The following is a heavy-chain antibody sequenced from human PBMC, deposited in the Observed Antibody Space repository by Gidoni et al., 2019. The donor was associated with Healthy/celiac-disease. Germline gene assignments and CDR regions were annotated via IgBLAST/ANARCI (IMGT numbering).Heavy chain of an antibody. J-gene: IGHJ3*02. V-gene: IGHV3-30*03. D-gene: IGHD4-17*01. Sequence: QVQLVESGGGVVQPGRSLILSCPASGFTFSSYGMHWVRQAPGKGLEWVAVISYDGSNKYYADSVKGRFTISRDNSKNTLYLQMNSLRAEDTAVYYCATWEFSYGAPGVDAFDIWGQGTMVTVSS. CDR2: ISYDGSNK. CDR3: ATWEFSYGAPGVDAFDI. CDR1: GFTFSSYG.